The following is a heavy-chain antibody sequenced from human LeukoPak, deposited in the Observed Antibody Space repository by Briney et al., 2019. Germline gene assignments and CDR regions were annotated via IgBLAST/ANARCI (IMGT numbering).Heavy chain of an antibody. CDR2: IRSKANSYAT. CDR3: TRPYYDSSGYDYDY. CDR1: GFTFSGSA. D-gene: IGHD3-22*01. J-gene: IGHJ4*02. V-gene: IGHV3-73*01. Sequence: GGSLRLSCAASGFTFSGSAMPWVRQASGKGLEWVGRIRSKANSYATAYAASVKGRFTISRDDSKNTAYLQMNSLKTEDTAVYYCTRPYYDSSGYDYDYWGQGTLVTVSS.